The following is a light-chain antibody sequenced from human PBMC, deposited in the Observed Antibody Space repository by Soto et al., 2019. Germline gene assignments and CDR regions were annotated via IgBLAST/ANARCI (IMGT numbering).Light chain of an antibody. CDR3: QQYNVWPLT. CDR1: QSVSSN. V-gene: IGKV3-15*01. CDR2: VAS. J-gene: IGKJ4*01. Sequence: EIVMTQSPATLSVSPGERATLSCRASQSVSSNLAWYQQKPGQTPNLLIYVASTRATGIPARFSGSGSGTEFTLTISGLQSEDFAVYYCQQYNVWPLTFGGGTKVEFK.